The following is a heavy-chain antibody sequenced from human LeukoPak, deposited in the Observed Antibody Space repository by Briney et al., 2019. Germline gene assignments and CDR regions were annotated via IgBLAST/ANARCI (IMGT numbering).Heavy chain of an antibody. D-gene: IGHD6-13*01. Sequence: GRSLRLSCTASGFTFSSYGMHWVRQAPGKGLEWLALIWDDGSKEKYADSVKGRFTISRDNSKNTLYLQMNSLRAEDTAVYYCARGRSISSWYVDYWGQGTLVSVSS. CDR3: ARGRSISSWYVDY. V-gene: IGHV3-33*01. CDR2: IWDDGSKE. CDR1: GFTFSSYG. J-gene: IGHJ4*02.